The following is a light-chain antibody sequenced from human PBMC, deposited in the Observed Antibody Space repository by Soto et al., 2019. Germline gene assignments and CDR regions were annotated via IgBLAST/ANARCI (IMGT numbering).Light chain of an antibody. V-gene: IGKV3D-20*02. J-gene: IGKJ1*01. Sequence: EIVLTQSPATLSLSPGERASLSCGASQSVRSSYLAWYQQKPGLAPRLLIYDAFRRATGIPDRVSGSGSGTDFTLTISSLEPEDFAVYYCQQHSHWPPWTFGQGTKVDI. CDR2: DAF. CDR3: QQHSHWPPWT. CDR1: QSVRSSY.